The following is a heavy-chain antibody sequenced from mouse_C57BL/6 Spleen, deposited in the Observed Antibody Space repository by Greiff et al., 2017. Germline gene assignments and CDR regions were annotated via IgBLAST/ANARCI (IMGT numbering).Heavy chain of an antibody. D-gene: IGHD2-4*01. V-gene: IGHV14-2*01. CDR1: GFNIKDSY. J-gene: IGHJ4*01. CDR3: GGGYYDDAMDY. Sequence: VQLQQSGAELVKPGASVKLSCTASGFNIKDSYMHWVKQRTEQGLEWIGRIDPEDGDTKYAPKFQGKATITADTSSNTAYLQLSSLTSEDTAVYYCGGGYYDDAMDYWGQGTSVTVSS. CDR2: IDPEDGDT.